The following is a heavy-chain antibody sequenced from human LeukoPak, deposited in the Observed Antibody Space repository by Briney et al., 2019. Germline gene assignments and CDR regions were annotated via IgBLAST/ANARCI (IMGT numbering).Heavy chain of an antibody. CDR3: AKDRDSSGDDAFDI. CDR2: ISYDGSNK. J-gene: IGHJ3*02. V-gene: IGHV3-30-3*01. CDR1: GFTFSSYA. D-gene: IGHD3-22*01. Sequence: GRSLRLSCAASGFTFSSYAMHWVRQAPGKGLEWVAVISYDGSNKYYADSVKGRFTISRDNSKNTLYLQMNSLRAEDTAVYYCAKDRDSSGDDAFDIWGQGTMVTVSS.